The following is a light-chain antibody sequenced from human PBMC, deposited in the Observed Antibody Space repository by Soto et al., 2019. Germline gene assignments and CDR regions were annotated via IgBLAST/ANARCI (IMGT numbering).Light chain of an antibody. V-gene: IGLV2-18*01. J-gene: IGLJ1*01. CDR2: DVN. CDR1: TTDIDNCNS. Sequence: QSFLTQPPSVSGSPVQSVTISCTATTTDIDNCNSISWYQQAPGTAPKLIIYDVNNRPSGAPERFSGSTSGNTASLTISGLQAEYETDYLCTLYSRNXSLIVGSGTKVXV. CDR3: TLYSRNXSLI.